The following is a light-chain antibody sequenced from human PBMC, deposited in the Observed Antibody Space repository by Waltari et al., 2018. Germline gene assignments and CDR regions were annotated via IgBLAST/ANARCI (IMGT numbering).Light chain of an antibody. CDR1: SSNIGSNY. V-gene: IGLV1-47*01. Sequence: QSVLTQPPSASGTPGQRVTISCSGSSSNIGSNYVYWYQQLSGTAPKLLIYRNYQPPSGVPDGFSGSKSGTSASLAISGLRSEDEADYYCAAWDDSLRGVVFGGGTKLTVL. J-gene: IGLJ2*01. CDR2: RNY. CDR3: AAWDDSLRGVV.